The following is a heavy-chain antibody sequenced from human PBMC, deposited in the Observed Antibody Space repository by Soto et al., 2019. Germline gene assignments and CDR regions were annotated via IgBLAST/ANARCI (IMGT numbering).Heavy chain of an antibody. D-gene: IGHD3-22*01. CDR2: INPNSGGT. J-gene: IGHJ3*02. CDR3: ARVSSDFPEVDDSSGYLAFDI. CDR1: GYTFTGYY. Sequence: GASVKVSCKASGYTFTGYYMHWVRQAPGQGLEWMGWINPNSGGTNYAQKFQGWVTMTRDTSISTAYMELSRLRSDDTAVYYCARVSSDFPEVDDSSGYLAFDIWGQGTMVTVSS. V-gene: IGHV1-2*04.